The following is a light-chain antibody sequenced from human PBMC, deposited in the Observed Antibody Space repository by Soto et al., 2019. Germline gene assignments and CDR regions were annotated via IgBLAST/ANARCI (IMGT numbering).Light chain of an antibody. Sequence: QSVLTQPPSASGTPGQRVTISCFGSSSNIGSNYVYWYQQLPGTAPKLLIYRNNQRPSGVPDRFSGSKSSTSASLAISGLRSEDEADYYCAAWDDSLSGVVFGGGTKLTVL. J-gene: IGLJ2*01. CDR2: RNN. V-gene: IGLV1-47*01. CDR3: AAWDDSLSGVV. CDR1: SSNIGSNY.